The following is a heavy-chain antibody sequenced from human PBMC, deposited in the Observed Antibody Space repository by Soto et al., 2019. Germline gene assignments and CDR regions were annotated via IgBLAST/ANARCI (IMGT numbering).Heavy chain of an antibody. V-gene: IGHV1-8*01. D-gene: IGHD6-19*01. Sequence: QVQLVQSGTEVKKPGASVKVSCKASGYTFTSYDINWVRQATGQVLEWMGWMNPNSGNTGYAQKFQGRVTMTRNTSISTAYMELSSLRSEDTAVYYCARAVKIQYNSGLGYWGQGTLVTVSS. CDR1: GYTFTSYD. CDR3: ARAVKIQYNSGLGY. J-gene: IGHJ4*02. CDR2: MNPNSGNT.